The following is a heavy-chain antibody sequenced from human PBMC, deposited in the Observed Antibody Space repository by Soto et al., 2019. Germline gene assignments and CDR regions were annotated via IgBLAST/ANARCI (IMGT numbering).Heavy chain of an antibody. CDR3: ARGYRSGRYGRFDY. J-gene: IGHJ4*02. Sequence: GGSLRLSCAASGFTFSSYSMNWVRQAPGKGLEWVSYISSSSSTIYYADSVKGRFTISRDNAKNSLYLQMNSLRDEDTAVYYCARGYRSGRYGRFDYWGQGTLVTVSS. D-gene: IGHD1-26*01. CDR2: ISSSSSTI. CDR1: GFTFSSYS. V-gene: IGHV3-48*02.